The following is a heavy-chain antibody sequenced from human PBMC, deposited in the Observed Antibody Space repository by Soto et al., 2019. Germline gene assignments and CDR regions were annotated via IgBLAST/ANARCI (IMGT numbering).Heavy chain of an antibody. CDR3: AKGATSTWYDFDY. V-gene: IGHV3-23*01. CDR1: GFVFPNCA. J-gene: IGHJ4*02. D-gene: IGHD6-13*01. Sequence: QLLESGGGVVQPGGSLRLSCAASGFVFPNCAMSWVRQAPGKGLEWVSGISGSGDITHYADSVMGRFAISRDNSKDTLYLQMSSLRAEDTAVYYCAKGATSTWYDFDYWGQGTLVTVSS. CDR2: ISGSGDIT.